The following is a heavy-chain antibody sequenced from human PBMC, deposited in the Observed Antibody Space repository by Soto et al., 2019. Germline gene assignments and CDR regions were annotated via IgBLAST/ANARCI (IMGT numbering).Heavy chain of an antibody. D-gene: IGHD2-21*02. CDR1: GGSISSGGYS. CDR2: IYHSGST. V-gene: IGHV4-30-2*01. CDR3: ARAYCGGDCPFHY. Sequence: SETLSLTCAVSGGSISSGGYSWSWIRQPPGKGLEWIGYIYHSGSTYYNPSLKSRVTISVDRSKNQFSLKLSSVTAADTAVYYCARAYCGGDCPFHYWGQGTLVTVSS. J-gene: IGHJ4*02.